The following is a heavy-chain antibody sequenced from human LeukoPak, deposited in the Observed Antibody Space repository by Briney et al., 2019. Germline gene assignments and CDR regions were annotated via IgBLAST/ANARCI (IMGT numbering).Heavy chain of an antibody. Sequence: GGSLRLSCAASGFTFSSHGMNWVRQAPGKGLEWVSGSSSIGGRTYYADSVKGRFTVTRDNSRNTLYLQMNSLRVEDTAVYYCARDLAWGAFDYWGQGTLVTVSS. CDR3: ARDLAWGAFDY. J-gene: IGHJ4*02. CDR1: GFTFSSHG. D-gene: IGHD7-27*01. V-gene: IGHV3-23*01. CDR2: SSSIGGRT.